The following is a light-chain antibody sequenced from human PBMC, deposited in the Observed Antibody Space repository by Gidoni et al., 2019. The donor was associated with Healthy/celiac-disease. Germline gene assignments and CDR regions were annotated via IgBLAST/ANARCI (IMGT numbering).Light chain of an antibody. CDR3: SSYTSSSTPVV. J-gene: IGLJ2*01. CDR1: SSDVGGYNH. Sequence: SALTQPASVSGSPGQSITISCTGTSSDVGGYNHVSWYQQHPGKAPKLMIYDVRTRPSGVSNRFSGSKSGNTASLTISGLQAEDEADYYCSSYTSSSTPVVFGGGTKLTVL. CDR2: DVR. V-gene: IGLV2-14*01.